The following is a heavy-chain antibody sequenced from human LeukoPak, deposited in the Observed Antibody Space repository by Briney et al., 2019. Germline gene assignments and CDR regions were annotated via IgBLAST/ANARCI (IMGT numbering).Heavy chain of an antibody. CDR1: GGSISSYY. J-gene: IGHJ5*02. Sequence: SETLSLTCTVSGGSISSYYWSWIRQPPGKGLEWIGYIYYSGSTNYNPSLKSRVTISVDTSKNQFSLTLSSVTAADTAVYYCARDSGSVAPYYDFWSGYLGWYWFDPWGQGTLVTVSS. CDR2: IYYSGST. CDR3: ARDSGSVAPYYDFWSGYLGWYWFDP. D-gene: IGHD3-3*01. V-gene: IGHV4-59*01.